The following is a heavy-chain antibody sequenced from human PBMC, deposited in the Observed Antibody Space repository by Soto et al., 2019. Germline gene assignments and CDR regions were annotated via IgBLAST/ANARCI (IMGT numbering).Heavy chain of an antibody. CDR2: IKSKTDGGTT. CDR3: TTYIVVVVAATLDAFDI. J-gene: IGHJ3*02. D-gene: IGHD2-15*01. V-gene: IGHV3-15*01. Sequence: GRSLRLSCAASGFTFSNAWMSWVRQAPGKGLEWVGRIKSKTDGGTTDYAAPVKGRFTISRDDSKNTLYLQMNSLKTEDTAVYYCTTYIVVVVAATLDAFDIWGQGTMVTVSS. CDR1: GFTFSNAW.